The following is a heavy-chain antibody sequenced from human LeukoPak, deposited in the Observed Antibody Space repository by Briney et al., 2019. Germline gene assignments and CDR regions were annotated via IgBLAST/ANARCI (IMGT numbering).Heavy chain of an antibody. J-gene: IGHJ6*02. V-gene: IGHV1-69*04. CDR2: IIPILGIA. Sequence: GASVKVSCKASGGTFSSYAISWVRQAPGQGLEWMGRIIPILGIANYAQKFQGRVTITADKSTSTAYMELSSLRSEDTAVYYCARTKITIFGVIISYYYGMDVWGQGTTVTVSS. D-gene: IGHD3-3*01. CDR1: GGTFSSYA. CDR3: ARTKITIFGVIISYYYGMDV.